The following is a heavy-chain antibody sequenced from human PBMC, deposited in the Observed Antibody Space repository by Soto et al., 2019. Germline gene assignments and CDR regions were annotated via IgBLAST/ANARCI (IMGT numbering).Heavy chain of an antibody. J-gene: IGHJ5*02. CDR1: GFTFDDYG. CDR3: ARKVVDYGGWMRGFDP. CDR2: INWNGGSI. Sequence: EVQLVESGGGVIRPGGSLRLSCAASGFTFDDYGMSWVRQAPGKGLQWVSGINWNGGSIGYADSVKGRFTISRDNAKNSLYLQMKSLRAEDTALYYCARKVVDYGGWMRGFDPWGQGTLVTVSS. D-gene: IGHD2-15*01. V-gene: IGHV3-20*04.